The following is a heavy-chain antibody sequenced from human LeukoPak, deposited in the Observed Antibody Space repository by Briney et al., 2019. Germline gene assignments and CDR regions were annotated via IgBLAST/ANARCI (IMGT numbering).Heavy chain of an antibody. D-gene: IGHD3-16*01. J-gene: IGHJ4*02. V-gene: IGHV4-59*01. CDR1: GGSFSDFY. Sequence: PSETLSLTCTVSGGSFSDFYWSWIRQTPGKGLEWIGYIYYTGTTYYNPSLKSRVTISADTSQNRFSPRLSSVTAADTAVYFCARTPLGAHSDFWGQGTLVTVSP. CDR2: IYYTGTT. CDR3: ARTPLGAHSDF.